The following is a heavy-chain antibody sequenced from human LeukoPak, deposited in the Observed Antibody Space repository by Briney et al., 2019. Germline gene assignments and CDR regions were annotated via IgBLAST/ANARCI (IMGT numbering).Heavy chain of an antibody. J-gene: IGHJ4*02. CDR2: NHPSGGST. D-gene: IGHD3-16*01. Sequence: SSVKLSCKAYGCTFTSYYMHWVRQAPGHGLQWIDINHPSGGSTSYAQKFQGRVTMTRDTSTSTVYMELSSLRSEGTAVYYCARLIRGSGGGAHDDYWGQGTLVTVSS. CDR1: GCTFTSYY. V-gene: IGHV1-46*01. CDR3: ARLIRGSGGGAHDDY.